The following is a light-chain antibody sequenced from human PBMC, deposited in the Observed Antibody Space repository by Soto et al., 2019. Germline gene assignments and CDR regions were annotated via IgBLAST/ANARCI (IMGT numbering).Light chain of an antibody. V-gene: IGLV2-23*02. CDR3: CSYAGSSPYV. Sequence: QSVLTQHASVSGSPGQSITISCTGTSSDVGSYNLVSWYQQHPGKAPKLMIYEVSKRPSGVSNRFSGSKSGNTASLTISGLQAEDEADYYCCSYAGSSPYVFGTGTKLTVL. J-gene: IGLJ1*01. CDR1: SSDVGSYNL. CDR2: EVS.